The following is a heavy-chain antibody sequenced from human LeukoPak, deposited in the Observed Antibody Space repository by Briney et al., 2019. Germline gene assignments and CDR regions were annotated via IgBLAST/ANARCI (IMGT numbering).Heavy chain of an antibody. CDR1: GYTFTGYY. D-gene: IGHD1-26*01. V-gene: IGHV1-2*06. Sequence: WASVKVSCKASGYTFTGYYMHWVRQAPGQGLEWMGRINPNSGGTNYAQKFQGRVTMTRDTSISTAYMELGRLRSDDTAVYYCARDRVVGAASSSEYWGQGTLVTVSS. CDR3: ARDRVVGAASSSEY. CDR2: INPNSGGT. J-gene: IGHJ4*02.